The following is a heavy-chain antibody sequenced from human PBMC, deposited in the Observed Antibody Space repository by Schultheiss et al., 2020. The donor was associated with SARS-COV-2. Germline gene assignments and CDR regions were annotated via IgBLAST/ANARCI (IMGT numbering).Heavy chain of an antibody. D-gene: IGHD5-24*01. V-gene: IGHV3-21*01. CDR3: ARDLEAFDI. J-gene: IGHJ3*02. CDR1: KFTFSSYS. Sequence: GESLKISCAASKFTFSSYSMNWVRQAPGKGLEWVSSISSSSSYIYYADSVKGRFTISRDNAKNSLYLQMNSLRAEDTAVYYCARDLEAFDIWGQGTMVTVSS. CDR2: ISSSSSYI.